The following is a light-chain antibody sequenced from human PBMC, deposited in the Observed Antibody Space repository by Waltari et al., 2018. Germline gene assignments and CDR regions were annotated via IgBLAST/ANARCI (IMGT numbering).Light chain of an antibody. J-gene: IGKJ4*01. CDR1: QDIARW. CDR2: TSS. Sequence: DIQMTQSPSSVSASVGDRVTITCRASQDIARWLAWYQQKPGKAPELLIYTSSTLQSGVPSRFSGSGSGTDFTLTISSLQPEDFATYYCQQGNSFPLTFGVGTKVEIK. CDR3: QQGNSFPLT. V-gene: IGKV1-12*01.